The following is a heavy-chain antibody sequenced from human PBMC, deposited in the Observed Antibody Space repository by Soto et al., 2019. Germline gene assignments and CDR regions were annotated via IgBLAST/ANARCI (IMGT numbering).Heavy chain of an antibody. Sequence: ASVKVSCKASRYTFTSYGISWVRQAPEQGLEWMAWINPYNGNTSYAQKLQGRFTMTTDTSTSTAYMELRSLRSDDTAVYYCARDQGHCSSTSWCLGAFDIWGQGTMVTVSS. CDR2: INPYNGNT. D-gene: IGHD2-2*01. J-gene: IGHJ3*02. CDR1: RYTFTSYG. V-gene: IGHV1-18*04. CDR3: ARDQGHCSSTSWCLGAFDI.